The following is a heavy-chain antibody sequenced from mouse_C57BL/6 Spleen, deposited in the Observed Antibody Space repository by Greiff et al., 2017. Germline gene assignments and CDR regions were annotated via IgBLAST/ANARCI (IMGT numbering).Heavy chain of an antibody. D-gene: IGHD1-1*01. CDR3: AREVGEYYFCY. V-gene: IGHV3-6*01. Sequence: VQLQQSGPGLVKPSQSLSLTCSVTGYSITSGYYWNWIRQFPGNKLEWMGYISYDGSNNYNPSLKNRISITRYPSKNQFFLKLKSGTTEDTATNYCAREVGEYYFCYWGQSTTLP. CDR2: ISYDGSN. CDR1: GYSITSGYY. J-gene: IGHJ2*01.